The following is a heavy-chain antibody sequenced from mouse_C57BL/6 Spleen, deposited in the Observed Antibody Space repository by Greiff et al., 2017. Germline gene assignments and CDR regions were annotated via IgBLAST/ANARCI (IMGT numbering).Heavy chain of an antibody. J-gene: IGHJ4*01. CDR1: GYSITSGYY. CDR2: ISYDGSN. V-gene: IGHV3-6*01. Sequence: EVKLQESGPGLVKPSQSLSLTCSVTGYSITSGYYWNWIRQFPGNKLEWMGYISYDGSNNYNPSLKNRISITRDTSKNQFFLKLNSVTTEDTATYYGAREAHYYAMDYWGQGTSVTVSS. CDR3: AREAHYYAMDY.